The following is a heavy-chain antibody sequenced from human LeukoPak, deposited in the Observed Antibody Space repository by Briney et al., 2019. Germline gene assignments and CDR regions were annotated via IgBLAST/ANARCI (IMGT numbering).Heavy chain of an antibody. D-gene: IGHD2-21*01. V-gene: IGHV1-18*01. CDR3: ARELIYYCGGDCHLLDY. Sequence: GASVKVSCKASGYTFTSYGISWVRQAPGQGLEWMGWISAYNGNTNYAQKLQGRGTMTTDTSTSTAYMELRSLRSDDTAVYYCARELIYYCGGDCHLLDYWGQGTLVTVSS. J-gene: IGHJ4*02. CDR2: ISAYNGNT. CDR1: GYTFTSYG.